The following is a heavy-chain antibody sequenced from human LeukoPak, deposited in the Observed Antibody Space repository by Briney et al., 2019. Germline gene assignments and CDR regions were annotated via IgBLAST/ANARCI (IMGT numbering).Heavy chain of an antibody. D-gene: IGHD3-10*01. CDR1: GFTFSSYA. J-gene: IGHJ4*02. Sequence: PGGSLRLSCAASGFTFSSYAMSWVRQAPGKGLEWVSAISGSGGSTHYADSVKGRFTISRDNSKNTLYLQMNSLRAEDTAVYYCARGVRGVIWYFDYWGQGTLVTVSS. CDR3: ARGVRGVIWYFDY. V-gene: IGHV3-23*01. CDR2: ISGSGGST.